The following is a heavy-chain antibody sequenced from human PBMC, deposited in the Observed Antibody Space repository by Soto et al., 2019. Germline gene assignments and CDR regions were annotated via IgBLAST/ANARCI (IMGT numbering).Heavy chain of an antibody. Sequence: GASVKVSCKASGYTFTSYGISWVRQAPGQGLEWMGWISAYNGNTNYAQKLQGRVTMTTDTSTSTAYMELRSLRSDDTAVYYCARHHPGCSSTSCYTGYYYYGMDVWGQGTTVTVSS. CDR3: ARHHPGCSSTSCYTGYYYYGMDV. D-gene: IGHD2-2*02. CDR1: GYTFTSYG. V-gene: IGHV1-18*04. CDR2: ISAYNGNT. J-gene: IGHJ6*02.